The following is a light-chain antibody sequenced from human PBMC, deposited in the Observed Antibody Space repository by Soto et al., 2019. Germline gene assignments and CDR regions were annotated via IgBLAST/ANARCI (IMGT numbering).Light chain of an antibody. Sequence: QSALTQPASVNGSPGQSITISCTGTSSDVGGYNYVSWYQHYPGKAPKLMIYDVSNRPSGVSNRFSGSKSGNTASLTISGLQAEDEADFYCSSYTSSYTYVFGTGTKVTVL. CDR2: DVS. CDR3: SSYTSSYTYV. J-gene: IGLJ1*01. V-gene: IGLV2-14*03. CDR1: SSDVGGYNY.